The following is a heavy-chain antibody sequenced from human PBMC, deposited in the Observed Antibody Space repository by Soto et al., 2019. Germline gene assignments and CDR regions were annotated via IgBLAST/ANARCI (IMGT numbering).Heavy chain of an antibody. D-gene: IGHD3-10*01. CDR1: GGCFSGYY. CDR3: ARAIMVRGVITPYYYYYGMDV. CDR2: INHSGST. J-gene: IGHJ6*02. Sequence: SENLSLTCAVCGGCFSGYYWSWILQPPVKGLYWIGEINHSGSTNYNPSLKSLVTISVDTSKNQFSLKLSSVTAADTAVYYCARAIMVRGVITPYYYYYGMDVWGQGTTATVS. V-gene: IGHV4-34*01.